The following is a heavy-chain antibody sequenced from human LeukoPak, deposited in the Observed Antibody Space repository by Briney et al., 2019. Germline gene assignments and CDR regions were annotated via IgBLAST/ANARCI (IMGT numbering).Heavy chain of an antibody. D-gene: IGHD6-19*01. Sequence: GGSLRLSCAASGFTFSTYCMSWIRQAPGKGLEWVSYISSSSSYTNYADSVKGRFTISRDNAKNSLYLQMNSLRAEDTAVYYCARVAAVAGTVDYWGQGTLVTVSS. V-gene: IGHV3-11*05. CDR2: ISSSSSYT. J-gene: IGHJ4*02. CDR1: GFTFSTYC. CDR3: ARVAAVAGTVDY.